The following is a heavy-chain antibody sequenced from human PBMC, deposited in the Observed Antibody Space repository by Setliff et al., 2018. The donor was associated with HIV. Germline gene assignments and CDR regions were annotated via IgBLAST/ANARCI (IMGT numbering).Heavy chain of an antibody. J-gene: IGHJ5*02. V-gene: IGHV4-61*09. CDR2: IHTSGST. CDR3: ARRTFGSGRIDP. D-gene: IGHD1-26*01. Sequence: SETLSLTCTVSGASTISGSYYWRWIRQPAGKGLEWIGQIHTSGSTNYNPSLASRVTIAADTSKNQFSLKLTSVNAVDTGVYFCARRTFGSGRIDPWGQGTLVT. CDR1: GASTISGSYY.